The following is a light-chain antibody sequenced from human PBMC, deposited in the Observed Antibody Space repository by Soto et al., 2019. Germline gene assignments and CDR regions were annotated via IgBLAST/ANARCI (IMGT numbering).Light chain of an antibody. Sequence: DIQMTQSPSTLSASVGDRVTITCRASQNVANYLHWYQQRPGKAPKLLIYAASSLQSGVPSRFSGSGSGTDFTLTISRLEPEDFAVYYCQQYGSSPITFGQGTRLEIK. J-gene: IGKJ5*01. CDR3: QQYGSSPIT. CDR2: AAS. CDR1: QNVANY. V-gene: IGKV1-39*01.